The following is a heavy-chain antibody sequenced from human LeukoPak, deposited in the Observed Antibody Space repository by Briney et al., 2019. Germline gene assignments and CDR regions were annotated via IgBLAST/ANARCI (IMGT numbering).Heavy chain of an antibody. V-gene: IGHV4-38-2*02. CDR2: IYHSGGT. J-gene: IGHJ4*02. D-gene: IGHD1-7*01. CDR1: GYSISSGYY. Sequence: SETLSLTCTVSGYSISSGYYWGWIRQPPGKGLEWIGSIYHSGGTYYNPSLKSRVTISVDTSKNQFSLKLSSVTAADTAVYYCARWFGWNYGYYFDYWGQGTLVTVSS. CDR3: ARWFGWNYGYYFDY.